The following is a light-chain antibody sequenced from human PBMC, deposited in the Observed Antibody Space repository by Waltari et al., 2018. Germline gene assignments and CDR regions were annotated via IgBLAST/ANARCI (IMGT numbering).Light chain of an antibody. CDR1: SSDIGGNY. V-gene: IGLV1-51*01. CDR3: GARDSSLFIVL. J-gene: IGLJ2*01. Sequence: QSVLTQPPSVSAAPGQKVTISCSGSSSDIGGNYVSWYQQLPGTAPKLPIYDNNRRPSGISDRCSASKSGTSATLVITGLQTGDEADYYCGARDSSLFIVLFGGGTKLTVL. CDR2: DNN.